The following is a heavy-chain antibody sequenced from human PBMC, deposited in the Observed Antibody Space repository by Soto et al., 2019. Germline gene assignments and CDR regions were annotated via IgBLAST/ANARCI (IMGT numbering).Heavy chain of an antibody. Sequence: SETLSLTCTVSGGSISSYYWSWIRQPPGKGLEWIGYIYYSGSTKYNPSLKSRVTISVDTSKKQFSLKLSSVTAADTAVYYCASTTVTTDWFDPWGQTTLVTVSS. D-gene: IGHD4-17*01. J-gene: IGHJ5*02. CDR2: IYYSGST. CDR3: ASTTVTTDWFDP. CDR1: GGSISSYY. V-gene: IGHV4-59*01.